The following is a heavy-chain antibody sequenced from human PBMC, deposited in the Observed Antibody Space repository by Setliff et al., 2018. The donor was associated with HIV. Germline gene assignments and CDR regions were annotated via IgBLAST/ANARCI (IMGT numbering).Heavy chain of an antibody. CDR1: GGSISSNW. J-gene: IGHJ4*02. V-gene: IGHV3-30*18. D-gene: IGHD3-3*01. Sequence: LSLTCAVSGGSISSNWWSWVRQAPGKGLEWVAVVSYGGTNTYYADSVKGRFTISRDNSKNTLYLQMNSLRAEDTAVYYCAKIPKFYEFLSGNNYFDYWGQGSLVTVSS. CDR2: VSYGGTNT. CDR3: AKIPKFYEFLSGNNYFDY.